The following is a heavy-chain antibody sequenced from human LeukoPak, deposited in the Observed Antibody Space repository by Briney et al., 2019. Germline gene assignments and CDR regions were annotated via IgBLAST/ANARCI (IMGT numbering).Heavy chain of an antibody. CDR2: IIPIFGTA. V-gene: IGHV1-69*13. D-gene: IGHD3-10*01. CDR1: GGTFSIYA. CDR3: ARDLSLVRGASRYYYYYYGMDV. J-gene: IGHJ6*02. Sequence: ASVTVSCTASGGTFSIYAISWVRQAPGQGLEWMGGIIPIFGTANYAQKFQGRVTITADESTSTAYMELSSLRSEDTAVYYCARDLSLVRGASRYYYYYYGMDVWGQGTTVTVSS.